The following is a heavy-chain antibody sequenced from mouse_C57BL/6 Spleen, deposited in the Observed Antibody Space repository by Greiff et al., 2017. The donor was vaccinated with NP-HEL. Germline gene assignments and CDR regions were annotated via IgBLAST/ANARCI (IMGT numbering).Heavy chain of an antibody. J-gene: IGHJ3*01. CDR1: GYTFTSYD. V-gene: IGHV1-85*01. D-gene: IGHD1-1*01. CDR2: IYPRDGST. CDR3: ANYYGSFAY. Sequence: VHLVESGPELVKPGASVKLSCKASGYTFTSYDINWVKQRPGQGLEWIGWIYPRDGSTKYNEKFKGKATLTVDTSSSTAYMELHSLTSEDSAVYFCANYYGSFAYWGQGTLVTVSA.